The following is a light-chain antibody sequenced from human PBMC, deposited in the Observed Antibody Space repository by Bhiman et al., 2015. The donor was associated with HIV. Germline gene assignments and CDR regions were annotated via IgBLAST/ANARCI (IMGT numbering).Light chain of an antibody. CDR2: DVS. J-gene: IGLJ1*01. V-gene: IGLV2-14*03. CDR1: GSDVGGYNH. CDR3: SSYAGSTKGYV. Sequence: QSALTQPASVSGSPGQSITISCTGTGSDVGGYNHVSWYQQHPGKAPKLMIYDVSNRPSGVPDRFSGSKSGNTASLTVSGLQAEDEADYYCSSYAGSTKGYVFGTGTKVTVL.